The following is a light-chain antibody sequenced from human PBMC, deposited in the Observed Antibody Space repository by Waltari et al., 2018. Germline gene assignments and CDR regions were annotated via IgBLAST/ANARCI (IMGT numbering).Light chain of an antibody. Sequence: QSALPQPASVSGSPGQSIGIPCTGTSSDVGGYNFVSWYQQHPGNAPQLMIYDVANRPSGVSNRFSGSKSGNTASLTISGLQAEDEADYYCSSYTSSSTRVFGTGTKVTVL. CDR1: SSDVGGYNF. V-gene: IGLV2-14*03. J-gene: IGLJ1*01. CDR2: DVA. CDR3: SSYTSSSTRV.